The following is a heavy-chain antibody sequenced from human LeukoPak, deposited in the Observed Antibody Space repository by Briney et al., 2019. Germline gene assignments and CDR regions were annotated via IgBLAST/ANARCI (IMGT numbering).Heavy chain of an antibody. V-gene: IGHV3-48*03. J-gene: IGHJ5*02. CDR1: GASISSSIH. Sequence: LSLTCAVSGASISSSIHYWGWVRQAPGKGLEWLSYISNDGTTIYYADSVKGRFTISRDNAKNSLHLQMNSLRAGDTAVYYCARDRRPSSWLGVGPWGQGTLVTVSS. CDR2: ISNDGTTI. CDR3: ARDRRPSSWLGVGP. D-gene: IGHD6-13*01.